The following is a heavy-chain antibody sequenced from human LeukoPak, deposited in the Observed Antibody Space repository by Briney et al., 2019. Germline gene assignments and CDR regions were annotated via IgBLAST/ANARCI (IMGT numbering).Heavy chain of an antibody. J-gene: IGHJ4*02. CDR2: ISGSGGST. V-gene: IGHV3-23*01. CDR1: GFTFSSYA. D-gene: IGHD3-10*01. CDR3: AAHNYGSGSYFDY. Sequence: PGASLSLSCAASGFTFSSYAMSWVRQAPGKGLEWVSAISGSGGSTYYADSVKGRFTISRDNSKNTLYLQMNSLRAEDTAVYYCAAHNYGSGSYFDYWGQGTLVTVSS.